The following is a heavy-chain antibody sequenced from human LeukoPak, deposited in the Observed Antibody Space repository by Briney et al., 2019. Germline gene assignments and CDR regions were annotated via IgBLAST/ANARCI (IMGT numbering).Heavy chain of an antibody. CDR1: GYTFTSYG. CDR3: ARDRYCSSTSCRPLRAFDI. CDR2: ISAYNGNT. V-gene: IGHV1-18*01. D-gene: IGHD2-2*01. J-gene: IGHJ3*02. Sequence: ASVKVSCKASGYTFTSYGISWVRQAPGQGLEWMGGISAYNGNTNYAQKLQGRVTMTTDTSTSTAYMDLRSLRPDHTAVSYCARDRYCSSTSCRPLRAFDIWGQGTMVTVSS.